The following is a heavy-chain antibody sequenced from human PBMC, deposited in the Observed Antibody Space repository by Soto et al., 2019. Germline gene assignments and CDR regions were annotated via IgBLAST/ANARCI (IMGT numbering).Heavy chain of an antibody. CDR3: AKDLQQLGPGMDV. V-gene: IGHV3-30*18. J-gene: IGHJ6*02. CDR1: GFTFSSYG. Sequence: GGSLRLSCAASGFTFSSYGMHWVRQAPGKGLEWVAVISYDGSNEYYADSVKGRFTISRDNSKNTLYLQMNSLRAEDTAVYYCAKDLQQLGPGMDVWGQGTTVTVSS. D-gene: IGHD6-6*01. CDR2: ISYDGSNE.